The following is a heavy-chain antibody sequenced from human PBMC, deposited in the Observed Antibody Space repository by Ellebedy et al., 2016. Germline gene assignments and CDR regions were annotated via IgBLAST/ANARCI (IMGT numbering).Heavy chain of an antibody. Sequence: GGSLRLXXAASGFTFNNYWMRWVRQIPGKGLEWVANIKPDGTEQYYVDSVKGRFTISRDNAKNSLPLQMNSLRAEDTAVYYCARDIVVVPAANLVDCWGQGTLVTVSS. D-gene: IGHD2-2*01. J-gene: IGHJ4*02. CDR1: GFTFNNYW. CDR2: IKPDGTEQ. CDR3: ARDIVVVPAANLVDC. V-gene: IGHV3-7*01.